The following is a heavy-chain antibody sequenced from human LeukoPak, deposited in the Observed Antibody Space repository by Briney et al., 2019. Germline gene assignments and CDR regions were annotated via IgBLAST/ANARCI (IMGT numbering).Heavy chain of an antibody. D-gene: IGHD6-19*01. J-gene: IGHJ4*02. CDR3: AREMAVAGSGVIDS. Sequence: ASVKVSCKVSGYTLTELSMHWVRQAPGKGLEGMGGFDPEDGETIYAQKFQGRVTMTTDTSTNTAYMELRSLRSDDTAVYYCAREMAVAGSGVIDSWGQGTLVTVSS. V-gene: IGHV1-24*01. CDR1: GYTLTELS. CDR2: FDPEDGET.